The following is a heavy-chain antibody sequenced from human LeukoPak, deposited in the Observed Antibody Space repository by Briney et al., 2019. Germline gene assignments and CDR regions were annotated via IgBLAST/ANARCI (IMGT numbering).Heavy chain of an antibody. CDR1: GVTFSSYW. V-gene: IGHV3-7*01. J-gene: IGHJ6*03. CDR2: IKQDGSEK. Sequence: PGGSLRLSCAASGVTFSSYWMSWVRQAPGKGLEWVANIKQDGSEKYYVDSVKGRFTISRDNAKNSLYLQMNSLRAEDTAVYYCVRGVPKTSYYYYYMDVWGKGTTVTVSS. D-gene: IGHD4-11*01. CDR3: VRGVPKTSYYYYYMDV.